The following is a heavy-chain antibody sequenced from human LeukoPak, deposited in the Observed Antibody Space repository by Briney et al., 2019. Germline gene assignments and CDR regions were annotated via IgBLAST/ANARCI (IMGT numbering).Heavy chain of an antibody. CDR2: IIPIFGTA. CDR3: ARDPTSGVTSSWFDP. J-gene: IGHJ5*02. D-gene: IGHD2-8*01. CDR1: GGTFSSYA. V-gene: IGHV1-69*13. Sequence: SVKVSCKASGGTFSSYAISWVRQAPGQGLEWMGGIIPIFGTANYAQKFQGRVTITADESTSTAYMELSSLRSEDTAVYYCARDPTSGVTSSWFDPWGQGTLVTVSS.